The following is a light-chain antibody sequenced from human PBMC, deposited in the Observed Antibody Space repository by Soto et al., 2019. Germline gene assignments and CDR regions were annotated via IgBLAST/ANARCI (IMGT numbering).Light chain of an antibody. Sequence: QYALTQPSSVSGSPGQSITISCSGTSSNIGGYNVVSWYQQHPGKAHKLIVYAGIKRPSGVSDRFSGSTSGSTASLTISGLQAEDEAGYYCCSYVGATTYVFGSGTKVTVL. V-gene: IGLV2-23*01. J-gene: IGLJ1*01. CDR3: CSYVGATTYV. CDR2: AGI. CDR1: SSNIGGYNV.